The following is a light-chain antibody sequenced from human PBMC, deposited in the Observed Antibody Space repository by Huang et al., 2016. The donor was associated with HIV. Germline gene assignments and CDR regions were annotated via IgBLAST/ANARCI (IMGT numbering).Light chain of an antibody. Sequence: ETVMTQSPATLSVSPGERATLSCKASQSVYINLAWYQQKPGQAPRLLFYAAASRATGVPGRFSASGSGTEFTLTISSLQSEDFAVYYCQQFNNRPPSFGGGTTVEI. V-gene: IGKV3-15*01. CDR3: QQFNNRPPS. CDR1: QSVYIN. CDR2: AAA. J-gene: IGKJ4*01.